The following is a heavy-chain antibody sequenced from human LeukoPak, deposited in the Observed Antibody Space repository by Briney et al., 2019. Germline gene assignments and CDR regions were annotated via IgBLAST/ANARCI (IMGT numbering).Heavy chain of an antibody. CDR2: ISSSSSTI. D-gene: IGHD2-15*01. V-gene: IGHV3-48*04. CDR1: GFTFSSYS. J-gene: IGHJ4*02. Sequence: GGSLRLSCAASGFTFSSYSMNWVRQAPGKGLEWVSYISSSSSTIYYADSVKGRFTISRVNAKNSLYLQMNSLRAEDTALYYCAKDTGGGSCCQPFDYWGQGTLVTVSS. CDR3: AKDTGGGSCCQPFDY.